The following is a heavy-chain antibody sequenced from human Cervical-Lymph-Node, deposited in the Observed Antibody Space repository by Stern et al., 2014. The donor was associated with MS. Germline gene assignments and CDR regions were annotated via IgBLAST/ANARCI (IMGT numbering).Heavy chain of an antibody. J-gene: IGHJ6*02. V-gene: IGHV3-30*18. CDR2: ISYDGSNK. D-gene: IGHD1-26*01. Sequence: VHLVESGGGVVQPGRSLRLSCAASGFTFSTYGMHWVRQAPGQGLEWVAVISYDGSNKYYADSVKGRFTISRDNSKNTLYLQMNSLRAEDTAVYYCAKGGWELPNYYYGMDVWGQGTTVTVSS. CDR1: GFTFSTYG. CDR3: AKGGWELPNYYYGMDV.